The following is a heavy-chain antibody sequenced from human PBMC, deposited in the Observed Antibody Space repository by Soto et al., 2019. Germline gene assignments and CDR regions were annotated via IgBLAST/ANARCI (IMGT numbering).Heavy chain of an antibody. J-gene: IGHJ4*02. CDR3: ARVGGFGATTIDY. CDR2: IYYSGST. Sequence: PSETLSLTCTVSGGSISSYYWSWIRQPPGKGLEWIGSIYYSGSTYYNPSLKSRVTISVDTSKNQFSLKLSSVTAADTAVYYCARVGGFGATTIDYWGQGTLVTVSS. CDR1: GGSISSYY. D-gene: IGHD3-10*01. V-gene: IGHV4-39*07.